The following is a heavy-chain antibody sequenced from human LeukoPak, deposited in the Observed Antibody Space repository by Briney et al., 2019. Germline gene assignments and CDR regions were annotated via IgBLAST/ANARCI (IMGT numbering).Heavy chain of an antibody. D-gene: IGHD2-2*01. Sequence: GGSLRLSCAASGFTFTDYSMSGVRQAPGKGLEGVSGLGRSGENRYYATSVRGRFSISRDNSKDTLYLQMNSLSAEDTAIYYCVKDRPCETCMPMDAWGQGTTVTVSS. CDR3: VKDRPCETCMPMDA. CDR1: GFTFTDYS. J-gene: IGHJ6*02. V-gene: IGHV3-23*01. CDR2: LGRSGENR.